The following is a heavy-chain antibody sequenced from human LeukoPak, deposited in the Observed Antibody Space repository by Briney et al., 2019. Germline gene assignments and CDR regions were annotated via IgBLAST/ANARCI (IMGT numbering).Heavy chain of an antibody. Sequence: GGSLRLSCAASGFTFSSYSMNWVRQAPGKGLEWVSSISSSSSYIYYADSVKGRFTISRDNAKNSLYLQMNSLRAEDTAVYYCARAHSSSGWYVPGNWFDPWGQGTLVTVSS. CDR1: GFTFSSYS. CDR2: ISSSSSYI. J-gene: IGHJ5*02. D-gene: IGHD6-19*01. V-gene: IGHV3-21*04. CDR3: ARAHSSSGWYVPGNWFDP.